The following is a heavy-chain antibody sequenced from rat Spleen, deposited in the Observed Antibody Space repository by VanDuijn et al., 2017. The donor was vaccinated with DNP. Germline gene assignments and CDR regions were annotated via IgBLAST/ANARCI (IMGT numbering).Heavy chain of an antibody. CDR2: ISYDGGST. V-gene: IGHV5-20*01. D-gene: IGHD1-11*01. Sequence: EVQLVESGGGLVQPGRSLKLSCAASGFTFSDYYMAWVRQAPTKGLEWVAYISYDGGSTNYGDSVKGRFTISRDNAENTVYLQMNSLRSEDTATYYCTKAGGYSPWYFDYWGQGVMVTVSS. J-gene: IGHJ2*01. CDR1: GFTFSDYY. CDR3: TKAGGYSPWYFDY.